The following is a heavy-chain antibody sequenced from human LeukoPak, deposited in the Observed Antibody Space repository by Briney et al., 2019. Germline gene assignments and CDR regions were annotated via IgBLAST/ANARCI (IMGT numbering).Heavy chain of an antibody. V-gene: IGHV3-21*01. D-gene: IGHD3-22*01. CDR3: ARGERYYDSSGDLDY. CDR2: ISSSSSYI. J-gene: IGHJ4*02. Sequence: PGGSLRLSCAASGFTFSSYSMNWVRQAPGKGLEWVSSISSSSSYIYYADSVKGRFTISRDNAKNSLYLQMNSLRAEDTAVYYCARGERYYDSSGDLDYWGQGTLVTVSS. CDR1: GFTFSSYS.